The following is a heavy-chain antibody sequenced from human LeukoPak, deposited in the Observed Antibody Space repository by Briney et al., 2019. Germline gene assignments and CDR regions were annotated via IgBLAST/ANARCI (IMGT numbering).Heavy chain of an antibody. CDR1: GFIFSSYW. CDR3: AREKKQWLVRDDFDY. J-gene: IGHJ4*02. V-gene: IGHV3-7*01. Sequence: GGSLRLSCGTSGFIFSSYWMNWVRQAPGKGLEWVASIKEDGSEKYYVDSVKGRFNISRDNAENSLYLQMNSLRAEDTAVYYCAREKKQWLVRDDFDYWGQGTLITVSS. D-gene: IGHD6-19*01. CDR2: IKEDGSEK.